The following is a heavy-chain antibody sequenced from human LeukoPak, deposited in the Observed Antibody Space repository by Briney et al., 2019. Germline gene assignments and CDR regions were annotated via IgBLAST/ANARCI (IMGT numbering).Heavy chain of an antibody. V-gene: IGHV4-34*01. CDR1: GGSFSGYY. Sequence: PSETLSLTCAVYGGSFSGYYWSWIRQPPGKGPEWIGEINHSGSTNFNPSLKSRVTISVDTSKNQFSLKLSSVTAADTAVYYRARQGGYSGSYPWFDYWGQGTLVTVSS. D-gene: IGHD1-26*01. J-gene: IGHJ4*02. CDR2: INHSGST. CDR3: ARQGGYSGSYPWFDY.